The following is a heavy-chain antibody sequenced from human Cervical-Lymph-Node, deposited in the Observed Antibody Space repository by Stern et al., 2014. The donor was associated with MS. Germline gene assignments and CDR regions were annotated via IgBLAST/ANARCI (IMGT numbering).Heavy chain of an antibody. Sequence: QLQLQESGPGLVKPSETLSLTCTVSGGSISSDPYFWVWIRQPPGKGLQWIGSISYTGNTYYNSSLKSRAVTSADTSGNRFPLSLTSVTAADTAVYYCARRRVGTNHNYSWGQGIQVTVYS. CDR3: ARRRVGTNHNYS. CDR1: GGSISSDPYF. V-gene: IGHV4-39*01. D-gene: IGHD1-26*01. J-gene: IGHJ4*02. CDR2: ISYTGNT.